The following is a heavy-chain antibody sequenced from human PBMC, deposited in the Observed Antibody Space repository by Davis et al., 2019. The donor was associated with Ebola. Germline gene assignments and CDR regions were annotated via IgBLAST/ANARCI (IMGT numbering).Heavy chain of an antibody. CDR3: ARGYYDYVWGSYRPKFFDY. Sequence: GSLSLSCAVSGGSSSAYYWSLIRQPPGKGLEWIGEINHSGSTNFTPSPKSRVTISVDTSKNQFSLKLSSVTAADTAVYYCARGYYDYVWGSYRPKFFDYWGQGTLVTVSS. CDR2: INHSGST. D-gene: IGHD3-16*02. V-gene: IGHV4-34*01. J-gene: IGHJ4*02. CDR1: GGSSSAYY.